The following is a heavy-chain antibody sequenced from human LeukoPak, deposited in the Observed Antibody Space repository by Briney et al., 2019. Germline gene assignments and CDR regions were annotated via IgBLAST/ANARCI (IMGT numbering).Heavy chain of an antibody. V-gene: IGHV3-48*02. Sequence: GRSLRLSCAASGFTFSSYSMNWVRQAPGKGLEWVSFISPSSSTIYYADSVKGRFTISRDDAKNSLYLQMNSLRDEDTAVYYCARGRQQQLVLWGQGTLVTVSS. D-gene: IGHD6-13*01. J-gene: IGHJ4*02. CDR3: ARGRQQQLVL. CDR2: ISPSSSTI. CDR1: GFTFSSYS.